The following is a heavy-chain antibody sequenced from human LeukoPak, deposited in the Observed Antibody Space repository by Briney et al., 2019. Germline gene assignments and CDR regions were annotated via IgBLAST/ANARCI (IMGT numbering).Heavy chain of an antibody. CDR3: ARAEESTYYDILTGCLFDY. CDR2: IYYSGST. V-gene: IGHV4-30-4*01. Sequence: SETLSLTCTVSGGSISSGDYYWSWIRQPPGKGLEWIGYIYYSGSTYYNPSLKSRVTISVDTSENQFSLKLSSVTAADTAVYCCARAEESTYYDILTGCLFDYWGQGTLVTVSS. D-gene: IGHD3-9*01. J-gene: IGHJ4*02. CDR1: GGSISSGDYY.